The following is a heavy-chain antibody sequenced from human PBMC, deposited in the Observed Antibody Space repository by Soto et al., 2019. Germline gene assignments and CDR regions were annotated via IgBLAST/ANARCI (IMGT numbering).Heavy chain of an antibody. D-gene: IGHD3-3*01. V-gene: IGHV1-18*04. CDR1: GYTLISYG. CDR2: ISGYSGNT. Sequence: QVQLVQSGPEVKKPGASVKVSCKASGYTLISYGVSWVRQAPGQGLEWMGGISGYSGNTNYAQKFQGRVTMTKDTATTTPNRERRGLTSDDTAVYYGATGGGMTLFGELIENGFDPWGQGTLVTVSS. CDR3: ATGGGMTLFGELIENGFDP. J-gene: IGHJ5*02.